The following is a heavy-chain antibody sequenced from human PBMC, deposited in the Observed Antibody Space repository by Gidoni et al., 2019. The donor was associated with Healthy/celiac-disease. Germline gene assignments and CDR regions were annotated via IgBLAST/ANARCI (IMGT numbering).Heavy chain of an antibody. J-gene: IGHJ6*02. Sequence: QVQLQESGPGLVKPSETLSLTCTVSGGSISSYYWSWIRQPPVKGLEWIGYIYYSGSTNSNPSLKSRVTISVDTSKNQFSLKLSSVTAADTAVYYCARGPGAYCGGDCYSGHYYYYYGMDVWGQGTTVTVSS. CDR3: ARGPGAYCGGDCYSGHYYYYYGMDV. CDR2: IYYSGST. CDR1: GGSISSYY. V-gene: IGHV4-59*01. D-gene: IGHD2-21*02.